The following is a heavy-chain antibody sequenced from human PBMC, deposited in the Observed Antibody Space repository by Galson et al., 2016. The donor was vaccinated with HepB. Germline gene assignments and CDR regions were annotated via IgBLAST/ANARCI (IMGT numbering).Heavy chain of an antibody. CDR3: VTGYNSWRWGSKEN. Sequence: SETLSLTCTVSGVSMNSLTWWTWVRLPPGRGLEWIGQISHPGNTNYNPSLESRATVSVDKSKSRFSLDLTSLTAANTAVYYCVTGYNSWRWGSKENWGQGTQATVSS. J-gene: IGHJ4*02. CDR2: ISHPGNT. D-gene: IGHD5-24*01. CDR1: GVSMNSLTW. V-gene: IGHV4-4*02.